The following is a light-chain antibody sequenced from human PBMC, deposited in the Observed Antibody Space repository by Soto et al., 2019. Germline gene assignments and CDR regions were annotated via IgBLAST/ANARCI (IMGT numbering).Light chain of an antibody. V-gene: IGLV2-14*01. CDR1: SSDIGGYNY. J-gene: IGLJ2*01. CDR2: EVS. Sequence: QSALTQPASVSGSPGQSITIACTGTSSDIGGYNYVSWYQQHPGKAPKLMIYEVSNRPPGVSNRFSGSKSGNTASLTISGLQAEDEADYYCSSYTTSITLIVFGGGTKLTVL. CDR3: SSYTTSITLIV.